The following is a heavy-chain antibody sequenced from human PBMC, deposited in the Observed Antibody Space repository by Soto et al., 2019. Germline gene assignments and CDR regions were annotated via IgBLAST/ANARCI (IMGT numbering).Heavy chain of an antibody. V-gene: IGHV1-3*01. CDR1: GYTFTNYP. CDR2: ISAVDGQI. Sequence: QVQLVQSGTEVRKPGASVKLSCRASGYTFTNYPIHWVRQAPGQRPQWLGWISAVDGQIKYSQKFQGRVTITTDTSASTTYMEHSSLRSDDKAMYYCARGFRDPSFSCFDYWGQGALVTVSS. J-gene: IGHJ4*02. CDR3: ARGFRDPSFSCFDY. D-gene: IGHD3-10*01.